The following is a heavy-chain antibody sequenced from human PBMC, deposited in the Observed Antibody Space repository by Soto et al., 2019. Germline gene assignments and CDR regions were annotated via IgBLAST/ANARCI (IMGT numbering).Heavy chain of an antibody. CDR1: GFTFSSYG. J-gene: IGHJ6*02. V-gene: IGHV3-33*01. CDR2: IWFDGSNK. Sequence: QVQVVESGGGVVQPGRSLRLSCAASGFTFSSYGMHWVRQGPGKGLEWVAVIWFDGSNKYYADSVKGRFTISRDNSKNTLYLQMNGLRAEDTAVYYCAREDYDVRRGDYYYGMDVWGQGTTVTVSS. CDR3: AREDYDVRRGDYYYGMDV. D-gene: IGHD4-17*01.